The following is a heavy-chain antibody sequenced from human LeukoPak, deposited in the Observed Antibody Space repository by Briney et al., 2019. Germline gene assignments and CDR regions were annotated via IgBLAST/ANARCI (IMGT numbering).Heavy chain of an antibody. CDR3: ARHASVDGNWPRPLDY. V-gene: IGHV4-39*01. CDR2: IYYSGST. D-gene: IGHD6-19*01. Sequence: SETLSLTCTVSGGSISSSNYYWGWIRQPPGKGLEWIGNIYYSGSTYYKPSLKTRVTISVDTSRNQFSLKLTSVTAADTAVYYCARHASVDGNWPRPLDYWGQGSLVTVSS. CDR1: GGSISSSNYY. J-gene: IGHJ4*02.